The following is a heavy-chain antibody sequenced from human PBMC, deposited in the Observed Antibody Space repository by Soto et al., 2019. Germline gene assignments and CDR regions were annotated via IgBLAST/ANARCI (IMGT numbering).Heavy chain of an antibody. CDR3: AKDFSVGVVVAATRGYYGMDV. D-gene: IGHD2-15*01. CDR2: ISGSGGST. J-gene: IGHJ6*02. Sequence: GGSLRLSCAASGFTFSSYAMSWVRQAPGKGLEWVSAISGSGGSTYYADSVKGRFTISRDNSKNTLYLQMNSLRAEDTAVYYCAKDFSVGVVVAATRGYYGMDVWGQGTTVTVSS. CDR1: GFTFSSYA. V-gene: IGHV3-23*01.